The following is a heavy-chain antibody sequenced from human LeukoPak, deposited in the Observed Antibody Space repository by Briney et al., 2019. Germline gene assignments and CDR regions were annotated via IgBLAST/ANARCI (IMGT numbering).Heavy chain of an antibody. J-gene: IGHJ4*02. V-gene: IGHV3-11*04. CDR2: ISSSGTTI. CDR1: GFTFSDHY. D-gene: IGHD1-7*01. Sequence: SGGSLRLSCAASGFTFSDHYMSWIRQTPGKGLEWVSYISSSGTTIYYADSVKGRFTISRDNAKNSLYLQMNSLRAEDTAVYYCARAITGTTGDSWGQGTLVTVSS. CDR3: ARAITGTTGDS.